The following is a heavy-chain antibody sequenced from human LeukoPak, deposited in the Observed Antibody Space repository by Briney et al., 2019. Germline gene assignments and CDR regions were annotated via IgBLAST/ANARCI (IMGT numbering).Heavy chain of an antibody. J-gene: IGHJ4*02. D-gene: IGHD3-22*01. V-gene: IGHV3-20*04. CDR1: GFTFDDYG. CDR2: INWNGGST. Sequence: PGGSLRLSCAASGFTFDDYGMSWVRQAPGKGLEWVSGINWNGGSTGYADSVKGRFTISRDNAKNSLYLQMNSLRAEDTALYYCARDGGLYYYDSSGYYFFDYWGQGTLVTVSS. CDR3: ARDGGLYYYDSSGYYFFDY.